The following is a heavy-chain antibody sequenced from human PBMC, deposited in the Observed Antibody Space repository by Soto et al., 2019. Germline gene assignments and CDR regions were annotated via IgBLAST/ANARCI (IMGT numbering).Heavy chain of an antibody. D-gene: IGHD2-15*01. J-gene: IGHJ4*02. V-gene: IGHV1-69*01. CDR3: ARDGPAIVVRSTEQFDY. CDR1: GGTFSSYA. CDR2: IIPIFGTA. Sequence: QVQLVQSGAEVKKPGSSVKVSCKASGGTFSSYAISWVRQAPGQGLEWMGGIIPIFGTANYAQKFQGRVTITADESTSTAYMGLSSLRSEDTAVYYCARDGPAIVVRSTEQFDYWGQGTLVTVSS.